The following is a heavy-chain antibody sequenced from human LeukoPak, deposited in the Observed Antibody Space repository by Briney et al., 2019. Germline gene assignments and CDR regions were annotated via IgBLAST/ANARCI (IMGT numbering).Heavy chain of an antibody. CDR3: ARKYGSGSYYYMDV. J-gene: IGHJ6*03. CDR1: GFTFSSYS. V-gene: IGHV3-21*01. CDR2: ISSSSSYI. Sequence: PGGSLRLSCAASGFTFSSYSMNWVRQAPGKGLEWVSSISSSSSYIYYADSVKGRFTISRDNAKSSLYLQMNSLRAEDTAVYYCARKYGSGSYYYMDVWGKGTTVTVSS. D-gene: IGHD3-10*01.